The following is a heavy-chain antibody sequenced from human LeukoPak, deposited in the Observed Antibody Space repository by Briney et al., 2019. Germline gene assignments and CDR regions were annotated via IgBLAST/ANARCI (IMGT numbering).Heavy chain of an antibody. CDR3: AKDRLELRDYYYGMDV. J-gene: IGHJ6*02. Sequence: PGGSLRLSCAASGFTFDDYAMHWVRQAPGKGLEWVSGINWNSNRIGYADSGKGRFTISRDNAKNSLYLQMNSLRAEDTALYYCAKDRLELRDYYYGMDVWGQGTTVTVSS. CDR2: INWNSNRI. CDR1: GFTFDDYA. V-gene: IGHV3-9*01. D-gene: IGHD1-7*01.